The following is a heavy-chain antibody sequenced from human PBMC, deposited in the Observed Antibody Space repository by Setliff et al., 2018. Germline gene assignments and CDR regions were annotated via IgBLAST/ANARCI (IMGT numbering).Heavy chain of an antibody. V-gene: IGHV4-4*08. CDR3: ARGVSSVSWTPRY. D-gene: IGHD6-19*01. Sequence: SETLSLTCSVSGASISSYFWTWVRQPPGKGLEWIGNIHTSGGTNYNPSLKSRVNISVAMSKNQFSLKLSSVIAADTAVYYCARGVSSVSWTPRYWGRGSLVTVSS. J-gene: IGHJ4*02. CDR2: IHTSGGT. CDR1: GASISSYF.